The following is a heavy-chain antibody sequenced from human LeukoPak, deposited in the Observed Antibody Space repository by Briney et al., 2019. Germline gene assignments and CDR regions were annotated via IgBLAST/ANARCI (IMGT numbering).Heavy chain of an antibody. CDR1: GFTCSGAW. J-gene: IGHJ4*02. CDR2: IKSDGTT. V-gene: IGHV3-15*01. CDR3: ATDIPGLGVGELDY. D-gene: IGHD4-17*01. Sequence: GGSLRLSCAASGFTCSGAWMTWVRQGPGKGLEWVGRIKSDGTTDYATPVQGRFIISSDDSTDTVSLQMDSLRSDDTAVYFCATDIPGLGVGELDYWGQGTPVIVSS.